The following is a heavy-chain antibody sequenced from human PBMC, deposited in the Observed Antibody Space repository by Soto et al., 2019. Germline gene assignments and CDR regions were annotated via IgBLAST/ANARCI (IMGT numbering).Heavy chain of an antibody. CDR1: GFTFSSYS. CDR2: ISSSSSYV. V-gene: IGHV3-21*01. CDR3: ASEALGS. Sequence: EVQLVESGGGLVKPGGSLRLSCAASGFTFSSYSMNWVRQAPGKGLEWVASISSSSSYVDYADSVQGRFTISRDNAKNSLYLQMNILRAEDTAVYYCASEALGSWGQGTLVTVSS. J-gene: IGHJ4*02. D-gene: IGHD2-15*01.